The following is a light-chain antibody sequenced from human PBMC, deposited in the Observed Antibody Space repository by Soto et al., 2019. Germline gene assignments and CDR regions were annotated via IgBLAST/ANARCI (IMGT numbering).Light chain of an antibody. CDR3: QQYGDSPVT. CDR2: DAS. CDR1: QGVSGR. Sequence: EIVLTQSAGAVSLSPGERATLFCRVSQGVSGRLAWYQQRPGQAPRLLIYDASIRATGIPVRFSGSGSGTDFSLTISRLEPEDFAVYYCQQYGDSPVTFGQGTKVDIK. V-gene: IGKV3-20*01. J-gene: IGKJ1*01.